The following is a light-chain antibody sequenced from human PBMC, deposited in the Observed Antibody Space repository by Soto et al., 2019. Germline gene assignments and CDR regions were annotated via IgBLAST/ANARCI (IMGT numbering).Light chain of an antibody. Sequence: QSALTQPASVSGSPGQSITISCIGTRDDVGRYNLVSWYQHHPGTAPKLLIYDNNERPSGVPDRFSGSKSGTSATLGITGLQTGDEADYYCGTWDSSLSAGVFGGGTKVTVL. J-gene: IGLJ3*02. CDR1: RDDVGRYNL. CDR3: GTWDSSLSAGV. CDR2: DNN. V-gene: IGLV1-51*01.